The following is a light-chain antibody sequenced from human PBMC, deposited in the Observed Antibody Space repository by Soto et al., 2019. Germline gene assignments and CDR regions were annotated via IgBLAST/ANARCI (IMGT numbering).Light chain of an antibody. Sequence: EIMMTQSPATLSVSPGEGATLSCRASQSVSNSLAWYQYRPGLAPRLLIYSASTRATGIPDRFRGSGSGTEFTLTITSLQSEDFAVYYCQQYHNWPPLTFGGGTKVEIK. CDR3: QQYHNWPPLT. CDR1: QSVSNS. V-gene: IGKV3-15*01. CDR2: SAS. J-gene: IGKJ4*01.